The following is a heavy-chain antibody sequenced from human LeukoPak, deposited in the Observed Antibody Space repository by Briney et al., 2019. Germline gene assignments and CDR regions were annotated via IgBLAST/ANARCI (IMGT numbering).Heavy chain of an antibody. CDR1: GFTFSSYE. D-gene: IGHD3-10*01. CDR2: IKQDGSEK. CDR3: AREVGGSGSYKNWFDP. J-gene: IGHJ5*02. Sequence: GGSLRLSCAASGFTFSSYEMNWVRQAPGKGLEWVANIKQDGSEKYYVDSVKGRFTISRDNAKDSLYLQMNSLRAEDTAVYYCAREVGGSGSYKNWFDPWGQGTLVTVSS. V-gene: IGHV3-7*03.